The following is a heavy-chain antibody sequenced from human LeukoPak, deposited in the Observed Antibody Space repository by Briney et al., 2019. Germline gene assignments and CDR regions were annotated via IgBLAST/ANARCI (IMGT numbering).Heavy chain of an antibody. CDR3: ARGGRLRYSDWFRKRPDSNDAFDI. Sequence: SETLSLTCAVYGGSFSGYYWSWILQPPGKGLEWIGEINHSGSTNYNPSLKSRVTISVDTSKNQFSLKLSSVTAADTAVYYCARGGRLRYSDWFRKRPDSNDAFDIWGQGTMVTVSS. V-gene: IGHV4-34*01. D-gene: IGHD3-9*01. J-gene: IGHJ3*02. CDR1: GGSFSGYY. CDR2: INHSGST.